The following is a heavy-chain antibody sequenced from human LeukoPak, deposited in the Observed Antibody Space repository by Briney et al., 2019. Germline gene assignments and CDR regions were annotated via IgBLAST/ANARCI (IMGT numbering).Heavy chain of an antibody. CDR2: ISAHNGNT. D-gene: IGHD3-3*01. J-gene: IGHJ4*02. CDR3: AREGDKYDFWSGPRGFDY. V-gene: IGHV1-18*01. Sequence: ASVKVSCKASGYTFTSYGISWVRQAPGQGLEWMGWISAHNGNTNYAQILQGRVTMTTDTSTSTAYMELRSLRSDDTAVYYCAREGDKYDFWSGPRGFDYWGQGTLVTVSS. CDR1: GYTFTSYG.